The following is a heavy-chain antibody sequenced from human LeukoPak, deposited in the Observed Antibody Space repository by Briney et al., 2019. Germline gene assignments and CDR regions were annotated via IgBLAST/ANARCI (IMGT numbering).Heavy chain of an antibody. J-gene: IGHJ4*02. V-gene: IGHV3-23*01. Sequence: GGSLRLSCAASGFTFSNSAMSWVRQAPGRGLEWVSIISGSGGSTSYADSVKGRFTISRDNSKDTWYLQMNSLRAEDTAVYYCAEHSSNWRSNFDYWGQGTLVTVSS. CDR3: AEHSSNWRSNFDY. CDR1: GFTFSNSA. CDR2: ISGSGGST. D-gene: IGHD6-13*01.